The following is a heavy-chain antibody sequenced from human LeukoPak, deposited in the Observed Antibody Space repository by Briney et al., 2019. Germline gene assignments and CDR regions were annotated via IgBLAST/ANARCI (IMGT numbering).Heavy chain of an antibody. CDR2: ISYDGSNK. CDR1: GFTFSSYA. D-gene: IGHD5-18*01. CDR3: ARGVTPWSAMAFDY. J-gene: IGHJ4*02. Sequence: GGPLRLSCAASGFTFSSYAMHWVRQAPGKGLEWVAVISYDGSNKYYADSVKGRFTISRDNSKNTLYLQMNSLRAEDTAVYYCARGVTPWSAMAFDYWGQGTLVTVSS. V-gene: IGHV3-30-3*01.